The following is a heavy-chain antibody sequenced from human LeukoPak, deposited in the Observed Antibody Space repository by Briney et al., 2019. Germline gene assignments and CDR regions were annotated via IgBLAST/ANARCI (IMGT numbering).Heavy chain of an antibody. Sequence: GRSLRLSCAASGFTFSSYAMHWVRQAPGKGLEWVAVISYDGSNKYYADSVKGRFTISRDNSKNTLYLQMNCLRAEDTAVYYCARERSFDFWSGSKYFDFWGQGTLVTVSS. CDR2: ISYDGSNK. CDR1: GFTFSSYA. V-gene: IGHV3-30-3*01. J-gene: IGHJ4*02. D-gene: IGHD3-3*01. CDR3: ARERSFDFWSGSKYFDF.